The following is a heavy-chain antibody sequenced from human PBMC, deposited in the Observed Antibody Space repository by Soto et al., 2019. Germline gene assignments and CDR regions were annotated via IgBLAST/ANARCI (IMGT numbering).Heavy chain of an antibody. V-gene: IGHV3-9*01. CDR3: AKDRDYDPDAFDI. CDR2: ISWNSGSI. Sequence: PGGSLRLSCAASGFTFDDYAMHWARQAPGKGLEWVSGISWNSGSIGYADSVKGRFTISRDNAKNSLYLQMNSLRAEDTALYYCAKDRDYDPDAFDIWGQGTMVTVSS. CDR1: GFTFDDYA. D-gene: IGHD3-3*01. J-gene: IGHJ3*02.